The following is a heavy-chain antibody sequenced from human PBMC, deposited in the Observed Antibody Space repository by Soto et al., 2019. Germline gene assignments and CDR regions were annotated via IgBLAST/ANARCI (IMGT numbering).Heavy chain of an antibody. CDR3: SRDQGLGAGYFAL. Sequence: QVQLQESGPGQVKPSETLFLTCTVSGGSVSSGTYYWSWIRQPAGKGLEWMGYIYRGSPNYNPSPEGRATISVDPSRTQFSLVLNSVTAADTAVYYCSRDQGLGAGYFALWGRGTLVTVSS. CDR1: GGSVSSGTYY. CDR2: IYRGSP. J-gene: IGHJ2*01. D-gene: IGHD7-27*01. V-gene: IGHV4-61*01.